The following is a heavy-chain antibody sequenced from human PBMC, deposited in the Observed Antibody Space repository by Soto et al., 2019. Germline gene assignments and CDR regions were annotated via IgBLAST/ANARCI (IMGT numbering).Heavy chain of an antibody. V-gene: IGHV4-30-2*01. CDR3: VRERTIFGVAPGGGVDV. Sequence: SETLSLTCAVSGGSISTSDYTWSWIRQPPGRGLEWIGSVYHSGATHYIPSLKNRLTMSLDKSKNQFSLDLTSVTAADTAVYYCVRERTIFGVAPGGGVDVWGQGTTVTISS. CDR2: VYHSGAT. D-gene: IGHD3-3*01. J-gene: IGHJ6*02. CDR1: GGSISTSDYT.